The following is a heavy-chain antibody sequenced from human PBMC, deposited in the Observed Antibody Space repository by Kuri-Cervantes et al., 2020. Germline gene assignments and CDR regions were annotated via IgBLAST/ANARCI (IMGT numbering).Heavy chain of an antibody. Sequence: SQTLSLTCAISGDSVSSGTTAWNWIRQPPGKGLEWLGSTSHRWNTYYNPSLRGRVTLSLDTSNNQFSLRLSSLTAADTAVYFCARDVDYWGQGILVTVSS. CDR2: TSHRWNT. V-gene: IGHV4-38-2*01. J-gene: IGHJ4*02. CDR3: ARDVDY. CDR1: GDSVSSGTTA.